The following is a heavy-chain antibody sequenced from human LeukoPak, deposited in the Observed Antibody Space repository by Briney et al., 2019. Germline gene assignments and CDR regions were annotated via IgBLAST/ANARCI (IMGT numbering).Heavy chain of an antibody. D-gene: IGHD5-24*01. CDR2: INPNSGGT. CDR1: GYTFTDYY. Sequence: GASVKVSCKASGYTFTDYYMHWVRQAPGQGLEWMGWINPNSGGTNYAQKFQGRVTMTRDTSISTAYMELSRLRSDDTAMYYCAPEAGYNCDYWGQGTLVTVSS. J-gene: IGHJ4*02. CDR3: APEAGYNCDY. V-gene: IGHV1-2*02.